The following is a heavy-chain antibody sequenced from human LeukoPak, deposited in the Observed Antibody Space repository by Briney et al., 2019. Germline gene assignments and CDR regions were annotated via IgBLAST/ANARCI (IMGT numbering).Heavy chain of an antibody. Sequence: SETLSLTCTVSGASISSYYWTWIRQPPGKGLEWIGYIHYSGDTKCNPSLKSRVTISVDTSKNQVSLQLNSVTAADTAVYYCASGVLDRKGAFDIWGQGTMVTVSS. J-gene: IGHJ3*02. CDR2: IHYSGDT. CDR1: GASISSYY. V-gene: IGHV4-59*08. D-gene: IGHD2-2*03. CDR3: ASGVLDRKGAFDI.